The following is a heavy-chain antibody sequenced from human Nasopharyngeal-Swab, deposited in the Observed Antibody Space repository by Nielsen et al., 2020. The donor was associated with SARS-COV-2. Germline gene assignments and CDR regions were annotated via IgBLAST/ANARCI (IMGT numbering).Heavy chain of an antibody. CDR3: ARGFIVATIFHYYYYMDV. Sequence: ASVKVSCKASGYTFTSYDINWVRQATGQGLEWMGWMNPNSGNTGYAQKFQGRVTMTRNTSISTAYMELSSLGSEDTAVYYCARGFIVATIFHYYYYMDVWGKGTTVTVSS. CDR2: MNPNSGNT. CDR1: GYTFTSYD. J-gene: IGHJ6*03. D-gene: IGHD5-12*01. V-gene: IGHV1-8*01.